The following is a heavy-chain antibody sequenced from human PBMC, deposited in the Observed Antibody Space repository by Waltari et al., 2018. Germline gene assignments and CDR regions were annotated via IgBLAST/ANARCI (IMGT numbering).Heavy chain of an antibody. Sequence: EVQLVESGGGLVQPGGSLRLSCAASGFTFSSYSMNWVRQAPGKVLDSVSYISSSSSTIYYADSVKGRFTISRDNAKISLYLQMNSLRAEDTAVYYCARTGIRGVTPFDYWGQGTLVTVSS. CDR3: ARTGIRGVTPFDY. D-gene: IGHD3-10*01. CDR1: GFTFSSYS. V-gene: IGHV3-48*04. CDR2: ISSSSSTI. J-gene: IGHJ4*02.